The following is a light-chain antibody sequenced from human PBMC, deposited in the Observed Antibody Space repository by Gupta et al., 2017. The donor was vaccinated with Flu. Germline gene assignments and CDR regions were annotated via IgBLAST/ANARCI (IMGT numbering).Light chain of an antibody. CDR2: SAS. CDR3: QQSDTTRRT. V-gene: IGKV1-39*01. J-gene: IGKJ4*01. CDR1: QSISSY. Sequence: DIQMTPSPHSLSASVGDRVTITCRASQSISSYLNWYQQTPGKAPKFLIYSASNMQSGVSSRFSGSGSGTDFTLTISSLQPEDFATYYCQQSDTTRRTFGGGTKVEMK.